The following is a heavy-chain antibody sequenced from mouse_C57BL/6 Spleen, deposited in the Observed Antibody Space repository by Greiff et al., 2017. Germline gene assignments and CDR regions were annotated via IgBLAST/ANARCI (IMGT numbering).Heavy chain of an antibody. Sequence: VQLQQSGPELVKPGASVKMSCKASGYTFTDYNMHWVKQSHGKSLEWIGYINPNNGGTSYNQKFKGKATLTVNKSSSTAYMELRSLTSEDSAVYYCALITTVVAKFDYWGQGTTLTVSS. CDR2: INPNNGGT. CDR1: GYTFTDYN. V-gene: IGHV1-22*01. CDR3: ALITTVVAKFDY. D-gene: IGHD1-1*01. J-gene: IGHJ2*01.